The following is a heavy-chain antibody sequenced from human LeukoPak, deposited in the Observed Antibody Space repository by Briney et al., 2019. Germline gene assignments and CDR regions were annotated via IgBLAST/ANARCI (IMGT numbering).Heavy chain of an antibody. J-gene: IGHJ4*02. Sequence: ASVKVSCKASGYTFTGYYMHWVRQAPGQGLEWMGWINPNSSGTNYAQKFQGRVTMTRDTSISTAYMELSRLRSDDTAVYYCARDYDDYGDSLLGYWGQGTLVTVSS. V-gene: IGHV1-2*02. CDR2: INPNSSGT. CDR1: GYTFTGYY. D-gene: IGHD4-17*01. CDR3: ARDYDDYGDSLLGY.